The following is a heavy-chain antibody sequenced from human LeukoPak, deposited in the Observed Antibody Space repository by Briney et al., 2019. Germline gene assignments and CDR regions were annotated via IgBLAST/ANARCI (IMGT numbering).Heavy chain of an antibody. D-gene: IGHD5-12*01. V-gene: IGHV1-69*04. CDR1: EAADNIDYA. Sequence: SVKVSCKVFEAADNIDYAFIWARHAPGRGVQWMGRIIPVRGVVKFVQNFQDRVSFTADTSSGTLYMELNSLRLDDTATYYCSPCGHDDDWFGPWGQGTPVIVSP. CDR2: IIPVRGVV. CDR3: SPCGHDDDWFGP. J-gene: IGHJ5*02.